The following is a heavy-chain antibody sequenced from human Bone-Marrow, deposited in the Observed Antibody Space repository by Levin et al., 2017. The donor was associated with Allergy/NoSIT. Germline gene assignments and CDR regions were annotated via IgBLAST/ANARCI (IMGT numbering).Heavy chain of an antibody. CDR2: ITTTGTTT. CDR1: GFNFSNFA. CDR3: AVKSRLEY. D-gene: IGHD2/OR15-2a*01. J-gene: IGHJ4*02. Sequence: EASVKVSCAASGFNFSNFAMTWVRQAPGKGLEWVATITTTGTTTYYADSVKGRFTVSRDNSKNALSLQMNSLRVEDTALYYCAVKSRLEYWGRGTLVTVSA. V-gene: IGHV3-23*01.